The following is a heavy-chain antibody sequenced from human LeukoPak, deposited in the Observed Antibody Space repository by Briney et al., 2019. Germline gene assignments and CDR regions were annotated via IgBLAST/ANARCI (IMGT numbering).Heavy chain of an antibody. J-gene: IGHJ4*02. D-gene: IGHD3-22*01. Sequence: ASVKVSCKASGYTFTNYGISWVRQAPGQGLEWMGWISAYNGNTNYAQKLQGRVTMTTDTSTSTAYMELRSLRSDDTAVYYCARDQRALDSSGYSDFDYWGQGTLVTVSS. V-gene: IGHV1-18*01. CDR2: ISAYNGNT. CDR1: GYTFTNYG. CDR3: ARDQRALDSSGYSDFDY.